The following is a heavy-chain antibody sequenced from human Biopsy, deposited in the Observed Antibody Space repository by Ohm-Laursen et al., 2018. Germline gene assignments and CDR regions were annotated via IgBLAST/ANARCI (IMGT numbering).Heavy chain of an antibody. CDR1: GGSFRGYY. CDR2: IYQSGST. D-gene: IGHD2-2*01. V-gene: IGHV4-34*01. CDR3: VRMPHFDY. J-gene: IGHJ4*02. Sequence: GTLSLTRAVYGGSFRGYYWSWIRQPPGKGLEWIGEIYQSGSTNYKPSLKSRVTISVDMSQNQFFLKLTSVTAADTAVYYCVRMPHFDYWGKEILVTVSS.